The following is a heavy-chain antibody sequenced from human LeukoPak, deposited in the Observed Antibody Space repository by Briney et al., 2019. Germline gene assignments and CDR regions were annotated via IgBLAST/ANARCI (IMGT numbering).Heavy chain of an antibody. CDR1: GGSISSYS. V-gene: IGHV4-4*07. Sequence: SETLSLTCTVSGGSISSYSWSWIRLPAGKGLEWIGRINPSGSTNYNPSLKSRGTMSLDTSKNQFSLKMNSVTAADTAVYYCARQQLKTMASFDYWGQGTLVTVSS. CDR2: INPSGST. J-gene: IGHJ4*02. CDR3: ARQQLKTMASFDY. D-gene: IGHD4/OR15-4a*01.